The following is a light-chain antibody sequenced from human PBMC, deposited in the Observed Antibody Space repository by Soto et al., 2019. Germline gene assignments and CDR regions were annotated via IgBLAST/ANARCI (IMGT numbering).Light chain of an antibody. CDR1: QSINTY. CDR2: DAS. CDR3: KQRRGKT. Sequence: EIVLTQSPATLSLSPGERATLSCRASQSINTYLAWYQQKPGQAPRLLIYDASNRATGIPARFSGSGSGTDFTLTIRSLDPEDFSGYYCKQRRGKTFGQGTKVEIK. J-gene: IGKJ1*01. V-gene: IGKV3-11*01.